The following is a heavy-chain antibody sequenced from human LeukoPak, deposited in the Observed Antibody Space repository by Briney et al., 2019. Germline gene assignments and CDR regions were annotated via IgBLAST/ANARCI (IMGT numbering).Heavy chain of an antibody. CDR2: IIPIFGTA. CDR3: ARWKRSGYYFDY. CDR1: GYTFTSYY. D-gene: IGHD3-22*01. J-gene: IGHJ4*02. V-gene: IGHV1-69*13. Sequence: GASVTVSFKASGYTFTSYYMHWVRQAPGQGLEWMGGIIPIFGTANYAQKFQGRVTITADESTSTAYMELSSLRSEDTAVYYCARWKRSGYYFDYWGQGTLVTVSS.